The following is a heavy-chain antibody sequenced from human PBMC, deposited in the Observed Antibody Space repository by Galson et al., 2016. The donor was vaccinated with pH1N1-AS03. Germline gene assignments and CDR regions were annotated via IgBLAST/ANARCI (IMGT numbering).Heavy chain of an antibody. CDR1: GYTFTDFS. CDR3: ARHYSPSKDGPVYDKYHGMDV. D-gene: IGHD3-10*01. Sequence: SVKVSCKASGYTFTDFSINWVRQAPGQGLEWMGWIHPNDGVTNYAQNFRAWVTMTRDTSTSTAYLELTGPKSDDTATYYCARHYSPSKDGPVYDKYHGMDVWGQGATVIVSS. V-gene: IGHV1-2*04. CDR2: IHPNDGVT. J-gene: IGHJ6*01.